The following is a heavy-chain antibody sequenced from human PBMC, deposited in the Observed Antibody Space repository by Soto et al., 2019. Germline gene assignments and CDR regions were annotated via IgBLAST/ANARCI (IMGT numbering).Heavy chain of an antibody. CDR2: ISSSSSYI. CDR3: ARDPDDYGDYVGIDY. J-gene: IGHJ4*02. CDR1: GFTFSSYS. V-gene: IGHV3-21*01. D-gene: IGHD4-17*01. Sequence: GGSLRLSCAASGFTFSSYSMNWVRQAPGKGLEWVSSISSSSSYIYYADSVKGRFTISRDNAKNSLYLQMNSLRAEDTAVYYCARDPDDYGDYVGIDYWGQGTLVTVSS.